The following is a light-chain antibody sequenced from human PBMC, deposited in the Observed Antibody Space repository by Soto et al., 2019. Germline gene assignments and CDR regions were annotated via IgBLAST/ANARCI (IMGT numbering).Light chain of an antibody. J-gene: IGLJ1*01. V-gene: IGLV1-40*01. CDR1: NSNIGAGYE. CDR3: QSLDSSLGGPI. Sequence: QSVLTQPPSLSVAPGQRVTISCTGTNSNIGAGYEAHWYQQLPGTAPQLLISNNANRHSWVPNRFSGSGSGTSASLALTGLDSQAEDDDDCQSLDSSLGGPILGAGTKLTVL. CDR2: NNA.